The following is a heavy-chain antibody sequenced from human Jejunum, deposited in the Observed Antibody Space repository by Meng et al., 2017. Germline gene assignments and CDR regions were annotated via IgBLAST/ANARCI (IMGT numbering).Heavy chain of an antibody. V-gene: IGHV4-4*02. Sequence: QLQLQESGPGLVTPSGTLSLTCTASGDSITTNTYWSWVRQSPEKGLEWIGQIDHRGSPYYNPSLKSRVTMSVDKSKSQVSLQLTSVTAADTAVYYCAKHGGYYQHYWGQGTLVTVSS. D-gene: IGHD3-22*01. CDR3: AKHGGYYQHY. CDR2: IDHRGSP. CDR1: GDSITTNTY. J-gene: IGHJ4*02.